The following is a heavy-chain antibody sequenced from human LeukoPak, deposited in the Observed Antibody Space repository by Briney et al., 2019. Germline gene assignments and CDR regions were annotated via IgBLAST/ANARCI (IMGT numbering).Heavy chain of an antibody. CDR2: IFHSGST. J-gene: IGHJ4*02. D-gene: IGHD4-17*01. Sequence: KPSETLSLTCSVSGYSITSGFYWGWIRQPPGKGLEWIGSIFHSGSTYYNPSLKSRATISIDTSKNQFSLRLSSVTAADTAVYYCARSGDFGDFFSFFDFWGQGSLVSVSS. CDR1: GYSITSGFY. CDR3: ARSGDFGDFFSFFDF. V-gene: IGHV4-38-2*02.